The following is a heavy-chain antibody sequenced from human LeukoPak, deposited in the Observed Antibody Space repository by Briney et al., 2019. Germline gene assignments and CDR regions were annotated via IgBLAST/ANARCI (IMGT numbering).Heavy chain of an antibody. V-gene: IGHV3-15*01. Sequence: GGSLRLSCAASGFTYAWMNWVRQAPGKGLEWVGRTKSKTDGGTTDYAAPVKGRFTISRDDSKNTLYLQMNSLKTEDTAVYYCTRPYYYDSSGYYYGYWGQGTLVTVSS. CDR3: TRPYYYDSSGYYYGY. CDR2: TKSKTDGGTT. J-gene: IGHJ4*02. D-gene: IGHD3-22*01. CDR1: GFTYAW.